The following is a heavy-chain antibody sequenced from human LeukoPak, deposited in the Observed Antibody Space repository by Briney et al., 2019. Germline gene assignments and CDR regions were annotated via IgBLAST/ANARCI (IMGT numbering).Heavy chain of an antibody. Sequence: SETLSLTCTVSGGSISSSSYYCGWIRQPPGKGLEWIGSIYYSGSTYYNPSLKSRVTISVDTSKNQFSLKLSSVTAADTAVYYCARRLTGSGRNNRFDYWGQGTLVTVSS. V-gene: IGHV4-39*01. CDR3: ARRLTGSGRNNRFDY. CDR2: IYYSGST. CDR1: GGSISSSSYY. D-gene: IGHD3-10*01. J-gene: IGHJ4*02.